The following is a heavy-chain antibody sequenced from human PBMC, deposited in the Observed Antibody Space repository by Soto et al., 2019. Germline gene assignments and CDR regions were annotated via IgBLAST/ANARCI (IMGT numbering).Heavy chain of an antibody. D-gene: IGHD2-15*01. CDR2: IWYDGSNK. CDR1: GFTFSSYG. V-gene: IGHV3-33*01. CDR3: ARDSSVAHYYYYYGMDV. Sequence: QVQLVESGGGVVQPGRSLRLSCAASGFTFSSYGMHWVRQAPGKGLEWVAVIWYDGSNKYYADSVKGRFTISRDNSKNTLYLQMNSLRAEDTAVYNCARDSSVAHYYYYYGMDVWGQGTTVTVSS. J-gene: IGHJ6*02.